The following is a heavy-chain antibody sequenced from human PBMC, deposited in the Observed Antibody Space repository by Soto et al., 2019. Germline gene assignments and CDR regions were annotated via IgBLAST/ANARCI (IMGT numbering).Heavy chain of an antibody. D-gene: IGHD3-22*01. CDR2: ISGSGSTI. CDR1: GFTFSSYA. CDR3: AKVFYYYDSSGYYYFDY. V-gene: IGHV3-23*01. J-gene: IGHJ4*02. Sequence: GGSLRLSCAASGFTFSSYAVSWVRQAPGKGPEWISSISGSGSTIYYADSVRGRFTISRDNSKNTLYLQMSSLRAEDTAVYYCAKVFYYYDSSGYYYFDYWGQGTLVTVSS.